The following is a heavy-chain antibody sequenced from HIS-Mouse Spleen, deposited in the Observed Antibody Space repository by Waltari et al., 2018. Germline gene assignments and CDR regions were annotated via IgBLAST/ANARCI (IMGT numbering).Heavy chain of an antibody. Sequence: QLQLQESGPGLVKPSETLSLTCTVSGGSISSSSYYWGWIRQPPGKGLEWIGSISYSGSTYYNPSLKSRVTISVDTSKNQFSLKLSSVTAADTAVNYCAREIPYSSSWYDWYFDLWGRGTLVTVSS. V-gene: IGHV4-39*07. D-gene: IGHD6-13*01. CDR2: ISYSGST. CDR1: GGSISSSSYY. CDR3: AREIPYSSSWYDWYFDL. J-gene: IGHJ2*01.